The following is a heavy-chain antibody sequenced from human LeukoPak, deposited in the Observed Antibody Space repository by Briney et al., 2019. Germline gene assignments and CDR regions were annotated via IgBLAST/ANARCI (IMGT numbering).Heavy chain of an antibody. CDR3: ARPTDSGSYPLYYFDY. J-gene: IGHJ4*02. V-gene: IGHV4-59*08. CDR1: GGSMSSYY. D-gene: IGHD1-26*01. CDR2: IYYSGST. Sequence: SETLSLTCTVSGGSMSSYYWSWIRQPPGKGLEWIGYIYYSGSTKYNPSLKSRVTISVDTSKNQFSLKLSSVTAADTAVYYCARPTDSGSYPLYYFDYWGQGTLVTVSS.